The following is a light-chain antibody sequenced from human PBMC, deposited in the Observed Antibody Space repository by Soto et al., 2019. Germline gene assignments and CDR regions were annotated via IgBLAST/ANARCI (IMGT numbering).Light chain of an antibody. CDR3: SAWDDSLSGPV. CDR1: SSNIGSNT. Sequence: QSVLTQPPSASGTPGRGVVISCSGGSSNIGSNTVNWYKQVPGSAPKLLIFNNDQRPSGVPDRFSASQSGTSASLAIRGLQSEDEADYYCSAWDDSLSGPVFGGGTKLTVL. J-gene: IGLJ2*01. CDR2: NND. V-gene: IGLV1-44*01.